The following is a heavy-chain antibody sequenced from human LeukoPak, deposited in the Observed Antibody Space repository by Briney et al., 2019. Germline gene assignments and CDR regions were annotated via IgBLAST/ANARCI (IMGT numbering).Heavy chain of an antibody. Sequence: ASVKVSXKVSGYTLTELSMHWVRQAPGKGLEWMGGFDPEDGETIYAQKFQGRVTMTEDTSTDTAYMELSSLRSEDTAVYYCATLCSGGSCFDRYYYYYMDVWGKGTTVTVSS. CDR2: FDPEDGET. V-gene: IGHV1-24*01. CDR1: GYTLTELS. J-gene: IGHJ6*03. D-gene: IGHD2-15*01. CDR3: ATLCSGGSCFDRYYYYYMDV.